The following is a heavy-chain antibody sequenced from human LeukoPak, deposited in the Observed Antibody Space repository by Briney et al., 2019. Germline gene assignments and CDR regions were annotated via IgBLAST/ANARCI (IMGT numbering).Heavy chain of an antibody. CDR3: ARGNYYGSGRLSNWFDP. CDR2: INPNSGRT. V-gene: IGHV1-2*02. Sequence: GASVKVSCKASGYTFTGYYMHWVRQAPGQGLEWMGWINPNSGRTNYAQKFQGRVTMTRDTSISTAYMELSRLRSDDTAVYYCARGNYYGSGRLSNWFDPWGQGTLVTVSS. CDR1: GYTFTGYY. J-gene: IGHJ5*02. D-gene: IGHD3-10*01.